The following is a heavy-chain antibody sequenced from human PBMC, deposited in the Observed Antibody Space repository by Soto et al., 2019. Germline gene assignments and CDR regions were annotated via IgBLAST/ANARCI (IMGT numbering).Heavy chain of an antibody. V-gene: IGHV4-59*01. CDR3: ARGRRRDYFDY. CDR2: IYYSGST. CDR1: CGSIISYY. Sequence: TSETLSLTCTFSCGSIISYYWSWIRQPPGKGLEWIGYIYYSGSTNYNPSLKSRVTISVDTSKNQFSLKLSSVTAADTAVYYCARGRRRDYFDYWGQGTLVTVSS. J-gene: IGHJ4*02.